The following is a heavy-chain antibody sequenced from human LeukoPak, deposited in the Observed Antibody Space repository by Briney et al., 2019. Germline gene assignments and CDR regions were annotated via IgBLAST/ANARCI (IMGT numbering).Heavy chain of an antibody. CDR3: AREGPAASTFFYYFMDV. J-gene: IGHJ6*03. CDR1: GDSISNYY. Sequence: PSETLSLTCTVSGDSISNYYWSWIRQPAWKGLEWIGRMYTSGATNYNPSLKSRATMSVDTSKNQLSLRLSSVTAADRAVYYCAREGPAASTFFYYFMDVWGKGTTVTVSS. V-gene: IGHV4-4*07. D-gene: IGHD2-2*01. CDR2: MYTSGAT.